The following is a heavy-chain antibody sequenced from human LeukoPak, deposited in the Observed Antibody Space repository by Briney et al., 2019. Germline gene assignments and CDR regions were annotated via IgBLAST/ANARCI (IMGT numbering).Heavy chain of an antibody. Sequence: GGSLRLSCAASGFTFSSYGMHWVRQAPGKGLEWVAVIWYDGSNKYYADSVKGRFTIFRDNSKNTPYLQMNSLRAEDTAVYYCARGGGTGYYYDSSGYYYNDYWGQGTLVTVSS. D-gene: IGHD3-22*01. J-gene: IGHJ4*02. V-gene: IGHV3-33*01. CDR3: ARGGGTGYYYDSSGYYYNDY. CDR2: IWYDGSNK. CDR1: GFTFSSYG.